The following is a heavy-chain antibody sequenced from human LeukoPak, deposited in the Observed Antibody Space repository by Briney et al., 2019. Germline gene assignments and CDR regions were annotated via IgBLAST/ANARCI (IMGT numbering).Heavy chain of an antibody. CDR1: GGTFSSYA. J-gene: IGHJ4*02. V-gene: IGHV1-69*05. Sequence: SVKVSCKASGGTFSSYAISWVRQAPGQGLEWMGGIIPIFGTANYAQKFQGRVTITTDESTSTAYMELSSLRSEDTAVYYCARGSGSPWDYDSSGYTTPYYFDYWGQGTMVTVSS. CDR2: IIPIFGTA. CDR3: ARGSGSPWDYDSSGYTTPYYFDY. D-gene: IGHD3-22*01.